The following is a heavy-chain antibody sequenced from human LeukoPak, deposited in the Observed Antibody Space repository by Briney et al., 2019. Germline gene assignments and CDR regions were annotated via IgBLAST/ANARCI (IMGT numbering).Heavy chain of an antibody. Sequence: SSNSSAYSFISCWIGCWRQMPGKGREWLGIIYPGDSGTRYSPSFQGQVTISADKSISTAYLQWSSLKASDTAMYYCARHLVRSTMVRGVPRLHDAFDIWGKGTMVTVSS. CDR1: AYSFISCW. D-gene: IGHD3-10*01. CDR2: IYPGDSGT. J-gene: IGHJ3*02. CDR3: ARHLVRSTMVRGVPRLHDAFDI. V-gene: IGHV5-51*01.